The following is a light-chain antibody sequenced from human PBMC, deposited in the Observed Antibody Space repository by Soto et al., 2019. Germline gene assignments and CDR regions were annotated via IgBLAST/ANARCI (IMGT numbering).Light chain of an antibody. CDR2: AAS. J-gene: IGKJ3*01. V-gene: IGKV1-39*01. Sequence: DIQMTQSPSSLSASVGDRVTITCRASQSISSYLNWYQQKPGKAPKLLIYAASSLQSGVPSRFSGGGSGTDFTLTISSLQPEDFANYYCQQSYSTPFTFGPGTKVDIK. CDR1: QSISSY. CDR3: QQSYSTPFT.